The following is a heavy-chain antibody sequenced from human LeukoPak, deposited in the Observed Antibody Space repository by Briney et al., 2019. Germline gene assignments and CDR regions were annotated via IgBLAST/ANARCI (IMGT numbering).Heavy chain of an antibody. Sequence: SETLSLTCTVSGGSISSSYKYWGWVRQPPGRGLEWIGSIYYSGTTYYNPSLKSRVTISVDTSNNQFSLKLTSVTAADTAVYYCARSTAAEGPTHNWFDPWGQGTLVTVSS. CDR3: ARSTAAEGPTHNWFDP. V-gene: IGHV4-39*01. J-gene: IGHJ5*02. CDR1: GGSISSSYKY. D-gene: IGHD6-13*01. CDR2: IYYSGTT.